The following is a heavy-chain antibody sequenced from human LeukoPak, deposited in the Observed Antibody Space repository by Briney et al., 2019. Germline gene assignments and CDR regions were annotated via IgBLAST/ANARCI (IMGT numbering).Heavy chain of an antibody. CDR3: TTDRWSSSWYGDEYSQY. J-gene: IGHJ1*01. Sequence: SGGSLRLSCAPSGLNFINAWMSWVRQAPGKGLEWVGRIKTEIDGGTTDYAAPVNGRFIISRGDSRNRLHLQMNSLQSEDTAVYYCTTDRWSSSWYGDEYSQYWGQGTLVTVSS. D-gene: IGHD6-13*01. V-gene: IGHV3-15*01. CDR1: GLNFINAW. CDR2: IKTEIDGGTT.